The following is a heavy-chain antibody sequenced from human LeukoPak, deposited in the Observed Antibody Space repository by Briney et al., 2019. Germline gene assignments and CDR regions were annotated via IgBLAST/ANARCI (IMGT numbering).Heavy chain of an antibody. J-gene: IGHJ4*02. CDR1: GFTFSSYW. D-gene: IGHD1-26*01. V-gene: IGHV3-7*01. CDR2: IRDDGGEI. Sequence: GGSLRLSCAASGFTFSSYWMSWVRQAPGKGLEWVANIRDDGGEIYYVDSVKGRFTISRDNAKSSLFLQMNSLRAEDAAVYYCARDKPRGSYYGSIFDSWGQGTLVTVSS. CDR3: ARDKPRGSYYGSIFDS.